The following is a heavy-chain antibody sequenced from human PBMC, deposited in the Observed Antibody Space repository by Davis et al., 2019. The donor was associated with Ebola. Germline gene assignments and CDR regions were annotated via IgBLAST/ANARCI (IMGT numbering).Heavy chain of an antibody. V-gene: IGHV5-51*01. CDR1: GNSFTSHW. Sequence: GESLKISCKDSGNSFTSHWIGWVRQMPGKGLEWMGLIYTGYSDTRYSPSFRGQVTISADKSMKTAFLQWSSLKASDSGMYYCASLRRTITGMDDGFDIWGQGTMVTVSS. D-gene: IGHD2-8*02. CDR3: ASLRRTITGMDDGFDI. J-gene: IGHJ3*02. CDR2: IYTGYSDT.